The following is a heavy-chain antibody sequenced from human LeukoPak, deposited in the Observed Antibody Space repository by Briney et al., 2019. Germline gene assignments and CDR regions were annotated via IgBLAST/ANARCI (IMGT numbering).Heavy chain of an antibody. J-gene: IGHJ4*02. CDR1: GGSISSYY. D-gene: IGHD2-2*01. CDR2: IYYSGST. CDR3: ARAKDCSSTSCPLYVGSDY. Sequence: SETLSLTCTVSGGSISSYYWSWIRQPPGKGLEWIGYIYYSGSTNYNPSLESRVTISVDTSKNQFSLKLSSVTAADTAVYYCARAKDCSSTSCPLYVGSDYWGQGTLVTVSS. V-gene: IGHV4-59*08.